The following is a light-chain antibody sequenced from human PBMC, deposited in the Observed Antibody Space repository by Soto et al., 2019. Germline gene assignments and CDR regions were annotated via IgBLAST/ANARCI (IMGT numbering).Light chain of an antibody. CDR3: CQRSNWRPSLT. CDR1: QSVSTY. Sequence: EIVLTQSPATLSVSPGERATLSCRASQSVSTYLAWYQQKPGQAPRLLIYDASNRATGIPARFSGSGSGTNFTLPISSRVPEDFAVFYYCQRSNWRPSLTFGGGTKVEIK. J-gene: IGKJ4*02. CDR2: DAS. V-gene: IGKV3-11*01.